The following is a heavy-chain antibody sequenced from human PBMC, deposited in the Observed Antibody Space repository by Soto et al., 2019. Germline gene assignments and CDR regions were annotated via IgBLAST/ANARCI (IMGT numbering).Heavy chain of an antibody. CDR3: ARLGGYCSGGSCLYYFDY. V-gene: IGHV4-59*08. Sequence: PSETLSLTCTVSGGSISSYYWSWIRQPPGKGLEWIGYIYYSGSTNYNPSLKSRVTISVDTSKNQFSLKLSSVTAADTAVYYCARLGGYCSGGSCLYYFDYWGQGTLVTVSS. J-gene: IGHJ4*02. CDR1: GGSISSYY. D-gene: IGHD2-15*01. CDR2: IYYSGST.